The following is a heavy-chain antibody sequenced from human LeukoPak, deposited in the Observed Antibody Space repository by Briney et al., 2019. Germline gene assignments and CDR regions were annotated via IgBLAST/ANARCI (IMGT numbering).Heavy chain of an antibody. CDR3: ARAYDSSGSPDDYYYYYYMDV. CDR2: INHSGST. D-gene: IGHD3-22*01. Sequence: PSETLSLTCAVYGGSFSGYYWSWIRQPPGKGLEWIGEINHSGSTNYNPSLKSRVTISVDTSKNQFSLKLSSVTAADTAVYYCARAYDSSGSPDDYYYYYYMDVWGKGTTVTVSS. CDR1: GGSFSGYY. V-gene: IGHV4-34*01. J-gene: IGHJ6*03.